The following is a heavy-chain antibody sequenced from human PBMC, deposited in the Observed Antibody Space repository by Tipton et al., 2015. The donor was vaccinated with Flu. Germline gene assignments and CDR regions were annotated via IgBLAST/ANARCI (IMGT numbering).Heavy chain of an antibody. CDR1: GGSVSSGSYY. D-gene: IGHD5-18*01. Sequence: TLSLTCTVSGGSVSSGSYYWSWIRQPPGKGLEWIGYIYYSGSTNYNPSLKSRVTISVDTSKNQFSLKLSSVTAADTAVYYCARGGGYSYGFDYWGQGTLVTVSS. CDR3: ARGGGYSYGFDY. J-gene: IGHJ4*02. V-gene: IGHV4-61*01. CDR2: IYYSGST.